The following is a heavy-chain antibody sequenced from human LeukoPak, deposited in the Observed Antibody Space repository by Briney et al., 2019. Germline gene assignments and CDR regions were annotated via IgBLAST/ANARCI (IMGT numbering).Heavy chain of an antibody. CDR3: AKDAQGGFDYSNSLEY. D-gene: IGHD4-11*01. V-gene: IGHV3-33*06. J-gene: IGHJ4*02. CDR1: GFTFSHYG. Sequence: GGSLRLSCVASGFTFSHYGMHWVRQAPGKGPEWVAVIWNDGSNRYYADSVKGRFTISRDNSKNTVYLQMNSLRAADTSVYYCAKDAQGGFDYSNSLEYWGQGTLVTVSS. CDR2: IWNDGSNR.